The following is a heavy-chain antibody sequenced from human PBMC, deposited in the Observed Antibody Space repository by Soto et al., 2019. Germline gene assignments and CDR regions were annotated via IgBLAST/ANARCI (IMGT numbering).Heavy chain of an antibody. CDR2: IYYSGIT. Sequence: PSETLSLTCTVSGGSISSSSYYWGWIRQPPGKGLEWIGSIYYSGITYYNPSLKSRVTISVDTSKNQFSLKLSSVTAADTAVYYCARHPSDFWFEPWGQGTLVTVS. CDR1: GGSISSSSYY. D-gene: IGHD2-21*02. CDR3: ARHPSDFWFEP. V-gene: IGHV4-39*01. J-gene: IGHJ5*02.